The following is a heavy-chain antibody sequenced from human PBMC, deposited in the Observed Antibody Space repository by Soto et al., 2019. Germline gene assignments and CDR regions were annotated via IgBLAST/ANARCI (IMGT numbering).Heavy chain of an antibody. CDR1: GGSFSSYY. D-gene: IGHD3-3*01. V-gene: IGHV4-34*01. CDR2: INHSGST. J-gene: IGHJ5*02. Sequence: QVQLQQWGAGPLKPSETLSLTCAVYGGSFSSYYWSWIRQPPGKGLEWIGVINHSGSTNYDPSLKSRVTISIDTSKNQVSLTLSSVTAADTAVYYCARGEPRFMEWLLLSEYFDPWGQGTLVTVSS. CDR3: ARGEPRFMEWLLLSEYFDP.